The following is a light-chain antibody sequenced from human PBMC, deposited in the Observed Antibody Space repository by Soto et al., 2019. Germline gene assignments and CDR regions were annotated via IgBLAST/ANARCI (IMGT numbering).Light chain of an antibody. J-gene: IGKJ2*01. V-gene: IGKV1-33*01. CDR3: HQYDNLPRT. Sequence: DIQMTQSPSSLSASVGDRVTITCQASQAITNYLNWYQPKPGKAPQRLLYDPSNLETGVPSRFIGSGSGRDFTFTISSLPPEDIATDYCHQYDNLPRTFGQGTKLEIK. CDR2: DPS. CDR1: QAITNY.